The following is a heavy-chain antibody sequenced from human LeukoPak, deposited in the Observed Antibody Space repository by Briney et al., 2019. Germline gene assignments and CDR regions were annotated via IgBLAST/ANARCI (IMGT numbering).Heavy chain of an antibody. J-gene: IGHJ4*02. CDR2: IYYSGST. Sequence: SETLSLTCTVSGGSISSGGYYWSWIRQHPGKGLEWIGYIYYSGSTYYNPSLKSRVTISVDTSKNQFSLKLSSVTAAGTAVYYCARASYDYVWGSYRSAYHYYFDYWGQGTLVTVSS. CDR3: ARASYDYVWGSYRSAYHYYFDY. V-gene: IGHV4-31*03. D-gene: IGHD3-16*02. CDR1: GGSISSGGYY.